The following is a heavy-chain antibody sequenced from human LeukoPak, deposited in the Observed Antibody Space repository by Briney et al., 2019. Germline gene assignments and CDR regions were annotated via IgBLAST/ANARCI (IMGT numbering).Heavy chain of an antibody. D-gene: IGHD4-17*01. CDR1: GGSISSSSYY. V-gene: IGHV4-39*07. J-gene: IGHJ3*02. CDR3: ASAVFDYGDYDAFDI. Sequence: SETLSLTCTVSGGSISSSSYYWGWIRQPPGKGLEWIGSIYYSGSTYYNPSLKSRVTIPVDTSKNQFSLKLSSVTAADTAVYYCASAVFDYGDYDAFDIWGQGTMVTVSS. CDR2: IYYSGST.